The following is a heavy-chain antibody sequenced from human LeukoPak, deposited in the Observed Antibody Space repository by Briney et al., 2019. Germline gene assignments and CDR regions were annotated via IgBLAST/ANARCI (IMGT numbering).Heavy chain of an antibody. CDR2: ISGSCGST. D-gene: IGHD2-15*01. CDR1: GFTFSSYA. CDR3: AKDLQAVAATFDY. Sequence: GGSLRLSCGAWGFTFSSYAMMWVRGARGRGGEGGSAISGSCGSTYYADSVKGRFPISRDNSKNPLYLQMNSLRAEDTAVYYCAKDLQAVAATFDYWGQGTLVTVSS. V-gene: IGHV3-23*01. J-gene: IGHJ4*02.